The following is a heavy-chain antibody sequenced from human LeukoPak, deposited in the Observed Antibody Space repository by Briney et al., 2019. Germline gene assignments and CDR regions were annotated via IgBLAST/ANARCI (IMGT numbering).Heavy chain of an antibody. J-gene: IGHJ5*02. Sequence: GGSLRLSCAASGFTFRNYAMHWVRQAPGEGLEWVAVISYHGSDTYYADSLRGRFTISRDNSKNTLYLQMNSLRVEDTAVYYCARDDRVVVAATGNWFDPWGQGTLVTVSS. CDR3: ARDDRVVVAATGNWFDP. CDR1: GFTFRNYA. D-gene: IGHD2-15*01. V-gene: IGHV3-30*04. CDR2: ISYHGSDT.